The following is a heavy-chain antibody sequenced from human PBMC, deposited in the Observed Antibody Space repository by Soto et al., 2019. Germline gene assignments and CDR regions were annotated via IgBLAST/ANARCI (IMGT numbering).Heavy chain of an antibody. V-gene: IGHV3-11*06. CDR2: ISSLNHYN. Sequence: APILPFAYSGFSFTGRYMHLLLQAPGKGLEYIAYISSLNHYNNYADSVKGRFTISIDNAKNSLQLQMSSLRSEDTAVYYCARLGSRRYFDSWGRGTLVTVTS. CDR1: GFSFTGRY. D-gene: IGHD3-9*01. J-gene: IGHJ4*02. CDR3: ARLGSRRYFDS.